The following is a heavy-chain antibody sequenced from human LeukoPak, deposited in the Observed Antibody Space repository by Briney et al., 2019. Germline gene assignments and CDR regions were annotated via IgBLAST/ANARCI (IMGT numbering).Heavy chain of an antibody. V-gene: IGHV3-30-3*01. CDR3: ARDSYDILTGHGGSAFDI. D-gene: IGHD3-9*01. J-gene: IGHJ3*02. CDR1: GFTFSSYA. CDR2: ISYDGSNK. Sequence: GGSLRLSCAASGFTFSSYAMHWVRQAPGKGLEWVAVISYDGSNKYYADSVEGRFTISRDNSKNTLYLQMNSLRAEDTAVYYCARDSYDILTGHGGSAFDIWGQGTMVTVSS.